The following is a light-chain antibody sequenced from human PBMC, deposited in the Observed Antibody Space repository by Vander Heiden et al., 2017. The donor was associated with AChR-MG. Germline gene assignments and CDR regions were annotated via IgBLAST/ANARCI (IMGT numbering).Light chain of an antibody. CDR3: SSYTSTNTYV. J-gene: IGLJ1*01. CDR1: RSDIGGYNS. Sequence: QSALTQPASVSGSPGQSIPISCTGARSDIGGYNSVSWYQQHPGKAPKLISSAVTNRPSGVSDRFSGSKSGNTASLTISGLQAEDEADYYCSSYTSTNTYVFGTGTKVSVL. CDR2: AVT. V-gene: IGLV2-14*03.